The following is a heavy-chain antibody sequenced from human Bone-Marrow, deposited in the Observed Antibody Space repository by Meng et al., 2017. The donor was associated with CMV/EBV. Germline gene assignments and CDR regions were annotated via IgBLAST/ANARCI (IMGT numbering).Heavy chain of an antibody. D-gene: IGHD3-22*01. J-gene: IGHJ5*02. CDR3: ARGYTVVIPFDP. V-gene: IGHV1-2*02. Sequence: SCKASGYTFTGYYMHWVRQAPGQGLEWMGWINPNSGGTNYAQKFQGRVTMTRDTSISTAYMELSRLRSDDTAVYYCARGYTVVIPFDPWGQGTLVTVSS. CDR1: GYTFTGYY. CDR2: INPNSGGT.